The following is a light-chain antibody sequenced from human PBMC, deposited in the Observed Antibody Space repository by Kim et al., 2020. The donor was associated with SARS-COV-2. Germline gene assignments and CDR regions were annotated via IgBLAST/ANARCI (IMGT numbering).Light chain of an antibody. Sequence: EIVLTQSPGTLSLSPGERATLSCRASETIRTSFLAWYQQKPGQAPRLLMYGASRRATGVPDRFSGSGSGTDFTLTISRLEPEDFAVYYCQQYGGSLSWTFGQGTKVEIK. CDR3: QQYGGSLSWT. J-gene: IGKJ1*01. CDR1: ETIRTSF. V-gene: IGKV3-20*01. CDR2: GAS.